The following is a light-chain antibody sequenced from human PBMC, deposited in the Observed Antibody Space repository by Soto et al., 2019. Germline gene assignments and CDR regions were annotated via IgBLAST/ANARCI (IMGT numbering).Light chain of an antibody. V-gene: IGKV3-15*01. Sequence: EVVLTQSPATLSVSPGDRATLSCRASQSVSRNLAWYQQKPGQAPRLLIYGASTRATGGPARFSGSGSATEFTRSISSLQSEDVAVYYCQQYGDWPPETFGQGTKLEI. CDR2: GAS. J-gene: IGKJ2*01. CDR1: QSVSRN. CDR3: QQYGDWPPET.